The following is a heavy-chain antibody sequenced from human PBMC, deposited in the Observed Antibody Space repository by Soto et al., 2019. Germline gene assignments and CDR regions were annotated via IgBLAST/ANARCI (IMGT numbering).Heavy chain of an antibody. CDR3: ARPVIAVAAPEPFNT. CDR2: IYPGDSGT. CDR1: GYSFTSYW. J-gene: IGHJ3*02. Sequence: PGESLKISCKGSGYSFTSYWIGWVRQMPGKGLEWMGIIYPGDSGTRYSPSFQGQVTISADKSISTAYLQWSSLKASDTAMYYCARPVIAVAAPEPFNTWGQGKMVTVSS. D-gene: IGHD6-19*01. V-gene: IGHV5-51*01.